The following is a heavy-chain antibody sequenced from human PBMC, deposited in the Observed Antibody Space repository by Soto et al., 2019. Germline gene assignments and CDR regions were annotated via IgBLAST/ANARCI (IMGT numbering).Heavy chain of an antibody. J-gene: IGHJ4*02. CDR1: EFTVSGHA. CDR2: ILPDGGT. CDR3: AKVRGELPQSDH. D-gene: IGHD1-26*01. V-gene: IGHV3-23*01. Sequence: GWSLRLSCEGSEFTVSGHAMTWIRQAPGKGPEWVSTILPDGGTYYADSVKGRFTISRDNSKNTLYLQMNSLRVEDTAVYYCAKVRGELPQSDHWGRGTLVTVSS.